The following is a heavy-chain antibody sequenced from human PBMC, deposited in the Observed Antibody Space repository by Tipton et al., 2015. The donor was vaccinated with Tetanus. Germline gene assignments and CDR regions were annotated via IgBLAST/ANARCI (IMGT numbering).Heavy chain of an antibody. D-gene: IGHD1-1*01. V-gene: IGHV4-30-2*01. CDR1: GVSIRNGGYS. J-gene: IGHJ4*02. Sequence: TLSLTCAVSGVSIRNGGYSWNWIRQPAGKGLEWIGYTYHTGGTYYNPSLKSRVTISVDRSSDQFSLRLTSVTAADTAIHYCVRAPYNSPGKYYFDYWGQGTLVTVSS. CDR3: VRAPYNSPGKYYFDY. CDR2: TYHTGGT.